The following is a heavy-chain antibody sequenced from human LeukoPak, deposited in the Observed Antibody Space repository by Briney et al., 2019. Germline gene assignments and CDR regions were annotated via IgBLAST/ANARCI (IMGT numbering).Heavy chain of an antibody. V-gene: IGHV4-59*08. CDR1: GGSISSYY. J-gene: IGHJ6*03. D-gene: IGHD3-10*01. CDR2: IYYSGST. CDR3: ASTTLYYGSGTYYYYYYMDV. Sequence: SETLSHTCTVSGGSISSYYWSWIRQPPGKGLEWIGYIYYSGSTNYNPSLKSRVTISVDTSKNQFSLKLSSVTAADTAVYYCASTTLYYGSGTYYYYYYMDVWGKGTTVTVSS.